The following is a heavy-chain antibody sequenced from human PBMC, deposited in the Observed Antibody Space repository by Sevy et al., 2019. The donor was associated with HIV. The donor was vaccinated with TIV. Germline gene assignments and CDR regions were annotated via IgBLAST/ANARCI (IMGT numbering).Heavy chain of an antibody. J-gene: IGHJ3*02. CDR3: ANSPGRRDAFDI. V-gene: IGHV3-21*01. CDR1: EFTFSSYS. Sequence: GGSLRLSCAVSEFTFSSYSMNWIRQAPGKGLEWVSSISSSNNYMDYADSVKGRFTISRDNAKNSLYLQMNSLRVEDMAVYYWANSPGRRDAFDIWGRGTMVTVSS. CDR2: ISSSNNYM.